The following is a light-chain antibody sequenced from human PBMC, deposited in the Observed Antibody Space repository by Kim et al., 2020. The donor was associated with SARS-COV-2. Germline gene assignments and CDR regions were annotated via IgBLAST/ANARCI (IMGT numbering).Light chain of an antibody. CDR3: QQYDTTPWT. J-gene: IGKJ1*01. CDR1: QSLSNNY. V-gene: IGKV3-20*01. Sequence: PGERATLSCRASQSLSNNYLAWYQQRPGQAPRLLIFGASARATGIPDRFSGGGSGTDFTLTISRLEPEDFAVYFCQQYDTTPWTFGQGTKVDIK. CDR2: GAS.